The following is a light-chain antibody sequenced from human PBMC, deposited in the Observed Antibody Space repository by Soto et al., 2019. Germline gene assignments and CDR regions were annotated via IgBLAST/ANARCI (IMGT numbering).Light chain of an antibody. CDR3: SSYTTSRAEV. V-gene: IGLV2-14*01. J-gene: IGLJ1*01. CDR2: EVS. Sequence: SALTQPASVSGSPGQSITISCTGTSSDVGGYNYVSWYQQQSGKAPKLMIHEVSNRPSGVSNRFSGSKSGNTASLTISGLQAEDEADYYCSSYTTSRAEVSVIGTKGTV. CDR1: SSDVGGYNY.